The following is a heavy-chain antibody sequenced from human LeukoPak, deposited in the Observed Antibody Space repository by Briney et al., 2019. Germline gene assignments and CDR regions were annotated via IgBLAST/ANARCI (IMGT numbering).Heavy chain of an antibody. J-gene: IGHJ5*02. CDR3: AKAATVTTLYNWFDP. D-gene: IGHD4-11*01. CDR1: GFTFSSYA. CDR2: ISGSGGST. V-gene: IGHV3-23*01. Sequence: GRSLRLSCAASGFTFSSYAMSWVRQAPGKGLEWVSAISGSGGSTYYADSVKGRFTISRDNSKNTLYLQMNSLRAEDTAVYYCAKAATVTTLYNWFDPWGQGTLVTVSS.